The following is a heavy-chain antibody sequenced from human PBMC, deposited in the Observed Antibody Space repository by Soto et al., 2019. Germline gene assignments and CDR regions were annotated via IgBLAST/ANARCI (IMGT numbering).Heavy chain of an antibody. CDR3: AKDRGYSSGWYGSYYYGMDV. D-gene: IGHD6-19*01. CDR2: ISYDGSNK. Sequence: PGGSLRLSCAASGFTFSSYGMHWVRQAPGKGLEWVAVISYDGSNKYYADSVKGRFTISRDNSKNTLYLQMNSLRAEDTAVYYCAKDRGYSSGWYGSYYYGMDVWGQGTTVTSP. CDR1: GFTFSSYG. J-gene: IGHJ6*02. V-gene: IGHV3-30*18.